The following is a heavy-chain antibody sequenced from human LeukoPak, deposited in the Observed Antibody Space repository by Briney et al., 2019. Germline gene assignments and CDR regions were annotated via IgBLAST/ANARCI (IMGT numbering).Heavy chain of an antibody. D-gene: IGHD3-22*01. CDR1: GFTFSSYG. CDR2: IRYDGSNK. CDR3: ANNFDSSGYYCDY. V-gene: IGHV3-30*02. Sequence: PGGSLRLSCAASGFTFSSYGMHWVRQAPGKGLEWVAFIRYDGSNKYYADSVKGRFTISRDNSKNTLYLQMNSLRAEDTAVYYCANNFDSSGYYCDYWGQGTLVTVSS. J-gene: IGHJ4*02.